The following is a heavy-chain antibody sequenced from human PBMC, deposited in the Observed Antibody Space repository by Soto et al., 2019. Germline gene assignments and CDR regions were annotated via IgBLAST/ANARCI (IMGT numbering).Heavy chain of an antibody. D-gene: IGHD1-1*01. CDR3: ARGELDPYYFDY. Sequence: ASVKVSCKVSGYTLTELSMHWVRQAPGKGLEWMGGFDPEDGETIYAQKFQGRVTMTEDTSTDTAYMELSSVTSEDTAVYYCARGELDPYYFDYWGQGTLVTVSS. CDR1: GYTLTELS. CDR2: FDPEDGET. J-gene: IGHJ4*02. V-gene: IGHV1-24*01.